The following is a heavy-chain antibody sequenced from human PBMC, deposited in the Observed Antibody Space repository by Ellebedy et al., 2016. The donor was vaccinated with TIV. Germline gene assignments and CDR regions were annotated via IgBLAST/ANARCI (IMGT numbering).Heavy chain of an antibody. Sequence: PGGSLRLSCAASGFTFSDYYMTWIRQAPGKGLEWISYITGDGVSIYHADAVKGRFTISRDNARNALYLQMNSLRADDTAMYYWAGFYSSMWYEDFWGQGTLVTVSS. D-gene: IGHD6-13*01. V-gene: IGHV3-11*01. J-gene: IGHJ4*02. CDR3: AGFYSSMWYEDF. CDR2: ITGDGVSI. CDR1: GFTFSDYY.